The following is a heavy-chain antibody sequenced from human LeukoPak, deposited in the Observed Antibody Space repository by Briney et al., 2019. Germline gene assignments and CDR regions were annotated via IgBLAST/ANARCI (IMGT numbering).Heavy chain of an antibody. Sequence: SETLSLTCAVYGGSFSGYYWSWIRQPPGKGLEWIGEINHSGSTNYNPSLKSRVTISVDTSKNQFSLKLSSVTAADTAVYYCARGQVVTIFIHSRNWFDPWGQGTLVTVSS. CDR3: ARGQVVTIFIHSRNWFDP. V-gene: IGHV4-34*01. CDR1: GGSFSGYY. J-gene: IGHJ5*02. D-gene: IGHD3-3*01. CDR2: INHSGST.